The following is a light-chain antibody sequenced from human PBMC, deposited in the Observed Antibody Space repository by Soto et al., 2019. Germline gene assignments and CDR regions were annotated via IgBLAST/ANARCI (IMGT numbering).Light chain of an antibody. CDR2: DAS. CDR3: QQYDNLPPGT. J-gene: IGKJ1*01. CDR1: QDISNY. Sequence: DILMTQSPSSLSASVGDRVTITCQASQDISNYLNWYQQKPGKAPKLLIYDASNLETGGPSRFSGSGSGTDFTFTISSLQPEDIATYYCQQYDNLPPGTFGQGTKVEIK. V-gene: IGKV1-33*01.